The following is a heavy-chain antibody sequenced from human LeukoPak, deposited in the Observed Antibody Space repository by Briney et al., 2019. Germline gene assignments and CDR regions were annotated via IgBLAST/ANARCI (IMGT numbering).Heavy chain of an antibody. V-gene: IGHV1-46*01. D-gene: IGHD3-22*01. Sequence: ASVKVSCKASGYTFTSYYMHWVRQAPGQGLEWMGLINPTGGSTGYAQKFQGRVTMTRDMSTSTDYMELSSLRSEDTAIYYCARDTGLYYYYDSSGYITFDYWGQGTLVTVSS. J-gene: IGHJ4*02. CDR1: GYTFTSYY. CDR3: ARDTGLYYYYDSSGYITFDY. CDR2: INPTGGST.